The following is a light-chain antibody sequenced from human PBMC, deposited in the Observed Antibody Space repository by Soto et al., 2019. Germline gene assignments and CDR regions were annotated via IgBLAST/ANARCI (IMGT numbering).Light chain of an antibody. CDR3: SAYTSSSTLGV. CDR1: SSDVGGYHY. J-gene: IGLJ2*01. Sequence: QSALTQPASVSGSPGQSITISYTGTSSDVGGYHYVSWYQQHPGKAPKLMIYEVSNRPSGVSNRFSGSKSGNTASLTISGLQAEDEADYYCSAYTSSSTLGVFGGGTKLTVL. V-gene: IGLV2-14*01. CDR2: EVS.